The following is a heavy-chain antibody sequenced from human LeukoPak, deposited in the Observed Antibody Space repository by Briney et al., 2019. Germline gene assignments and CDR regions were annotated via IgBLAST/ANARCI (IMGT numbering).Heavy chain of an antibody. CDR3: VRDFGYGNWYFDL. Sequence: SETLSLTCTVSGRSINSGEYCWNWIRQPAGKGLEWIGRIFKSGATNSNPSLKSRVTISMNPSKNQFSLSLTSVTAADTAVYYCVRDFGYGNWYFDLWGRGTLVTVSS. CDR1: GRSINSGEYC. V-gene: IGHV4-61*02. D-gene: IGHD5-18*01. CDR2: IFKSGAT. J-gene: IGHJ2*01.